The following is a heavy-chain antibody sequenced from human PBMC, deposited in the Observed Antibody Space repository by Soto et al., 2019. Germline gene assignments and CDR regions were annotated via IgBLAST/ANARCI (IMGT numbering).Heavy chain of an antibody. V-gene: IGHV3-7*01. CDR3: ARDRGWYTFDY. D-gene: IGHD6-19*01. CDR2: IKPDGSGK. CDR1: GFTFSGSW. Sequence: GGSLRLSCAGSGFTFSGSWMSWVRQAPGGGLEWVAGIKPDGSGKWYVDSVKGRFTISRDNAKNSLFLQMNSLTTEDMAVYYCARDRGWYTFDYWGQGTLVTVSS. J-gene: IGHJ4*02.